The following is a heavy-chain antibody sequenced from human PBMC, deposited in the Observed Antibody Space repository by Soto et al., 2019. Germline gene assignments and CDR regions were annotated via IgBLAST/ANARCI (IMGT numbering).Heavy chain of an antibody. CDR2: IDWDDDK. D-gene: IGHD5-12*01. J-gene: IGHJ3*02. CDR1: GFSLSTSGMR. Sequence: SVPTLVNPTQTLTLTCTFSGFSLSTSGMRVSWIRQPPGKALEWLARIDWDDDKFYSTSLKTRLTISKDTSKNQVVLTMTNMDPVDTATYYCSGGYLTDAFDIWGEGTMVTVSS. V-gene: IGHV2-70*04. CDR3: SGGYLTDAFDI.